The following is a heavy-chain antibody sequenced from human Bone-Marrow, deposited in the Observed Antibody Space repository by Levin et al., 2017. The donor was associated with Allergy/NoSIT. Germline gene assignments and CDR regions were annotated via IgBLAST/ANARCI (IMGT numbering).Heavy chain of an antibody. D-gene: IGHD6-19*01. Sequence: NTSETLSLTCAVSGASVRAFFWHWIRRSPEKGLQCLAYMYDTGDPKYDPSLKSRATISIDTSKNQISLTLTSMTTADLGLYYCARSSGWNTIDAWGPGTLVTVSS. CDR3: ARSSGWNTIDA. CDR1: GASVRAFF. V-gene: IGHV4-4*08. CDR2: MYDTGDP. J-gene: IGHJ1*01.